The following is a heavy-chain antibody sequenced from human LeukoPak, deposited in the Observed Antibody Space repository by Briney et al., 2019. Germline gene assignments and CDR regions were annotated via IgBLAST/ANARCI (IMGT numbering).Heavy chain of an antibody. Sequence: ASETLSLTCTVSGASIRSYYWSWIRQPPGKGLEWIGYIYYSGSTNYNPSRTSRVSFSVDTSKNQFSLKLSSVTAADTAVYYCARPAKDGYYDYWGQGTLVTASS. CDR1: GASIRSYY. CDR3: ARPAKDGYYDY. D-gene: IGHD6-25*01. J-gene: IGHJ4*02. CDR2: IYYSGST. V-gene: IGHV4-59*12.